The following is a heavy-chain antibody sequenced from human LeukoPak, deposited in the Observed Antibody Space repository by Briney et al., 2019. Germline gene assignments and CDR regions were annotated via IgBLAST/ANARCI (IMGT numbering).Heavy chain of an antibody. CDR1: GGSIRSYY. CDR3: AGVVEVPAATGLWFDP. Sequence: SETLSLTCTVSGGSIRSYYWSWIRQPPGKGLEWIGYIYYSGSTNYNPSLKSRVTISEDTSKDQFSLKLSSVTAADTAVYYCAGVVEVPAATGLWFDPWGQGTLVTVSS. D-gene: IGHD2-2*01. V-gene: IGHV4-59*01. J-gene: IGHJ5*02. CDR2: IYYSGST.